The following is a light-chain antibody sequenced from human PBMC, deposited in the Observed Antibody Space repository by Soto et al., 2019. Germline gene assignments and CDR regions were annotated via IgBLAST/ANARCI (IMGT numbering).Light chain of an antibody. CDR3: QQYDNLPLT. Sequence: EIVMTQSPATLSVSPGERATLSCMASQNLIFNLAWYHLKPGQAPRLLIYGASTRATGIPARFSGSGSGTEFTLTISSLQPEDIATYYCQQYDNLPLTFGGGTKVDIK. V-gene: IGKV3-15*01. J-gene: IGKJ4*01. CDR1: QNLIFN. CDR2: GAS.